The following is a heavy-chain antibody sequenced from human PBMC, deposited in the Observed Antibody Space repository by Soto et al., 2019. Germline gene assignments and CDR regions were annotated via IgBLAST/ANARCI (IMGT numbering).Heavy chain of an antibody. J-gene: IGHJ4*02. CDR3: ARDNLAFQGAFDL. V-gene: IGHV3-11*06. D-gene: IGHD3-16*01. CDR2: ITGTSAFT. CDR1: GFVFSDFQ. Sequence: LRLSCAASGFVFSDFQFSWVRQAPGGGLEWLSSITGTSAFTEYAESIEGRFTISRDNPNKLLFLHMDNLRPEDTAVYYCARDNLAFQGAFDLWGQGTLVTVSS.